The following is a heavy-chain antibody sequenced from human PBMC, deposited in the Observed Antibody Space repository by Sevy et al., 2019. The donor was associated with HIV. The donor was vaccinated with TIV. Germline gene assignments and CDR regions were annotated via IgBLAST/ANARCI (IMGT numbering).Heavy chain of an antibody. J-gene: IGHJ6*02. CDR2: IRYDGSNK. Sequence: GSLRLSCAASGFTFSSYGMHWVRQAPGKGLEWVAFIRYDGSNKYYADSVKGRFTISRDNSKNTLYLQMNNLRAEDTAVYYCAKVLRFLDIGPNYYYYYGMDVWGQGTTVTVSS. CDR3: AKVLRFLDIGPNYYYYYGMDV. CDR1: GFTFSSYG. D-gene: IGHD3-3*01. V-gene: IGHV3-30*02.